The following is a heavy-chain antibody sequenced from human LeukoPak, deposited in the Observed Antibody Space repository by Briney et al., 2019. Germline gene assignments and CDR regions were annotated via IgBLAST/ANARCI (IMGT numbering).Heavy chain of an antibody. J-gene: IGHJ4*02. CDR3: AKEYTPSSPLGELDS. CDR1: GVNLNSYA. Sequence: PGGSLRLSCAVSGVNLNSYAMHWVRQAPGKGLEWVAVIRHDETNSFYAGSVQGRFTSSRDTSKRLLYLQMNSLRVEDTAVYYCAKEYTPSSPLGELDSWGQGTLVTVSS. D-gene: IGHD6-6*01. V-gene: IGHV3-30*02. CDR2: IRHDETNS.